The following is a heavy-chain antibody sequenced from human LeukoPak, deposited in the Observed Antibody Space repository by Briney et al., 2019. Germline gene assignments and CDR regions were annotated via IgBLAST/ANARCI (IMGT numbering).Heavy chain of an antibody. CDR1: GGFISSYY. Sequence: SETLSLTCTVSGGFISSYYWSWIRQPPGKGLEWIGYIYYSGSTNYNPSLKSRVTISVDTSKNQFSLKLSSVTAADTAVYYCARGIQVTTYDQWYYFDYWGQGTLVTVSS. V-gene: IGHV4-59*01. D-gene: IGHD4-17*01. CDR3: ARGIQVTTYDQWYYFDY. J-gene: IGHJ4*02. CDR2: IYYSGST.